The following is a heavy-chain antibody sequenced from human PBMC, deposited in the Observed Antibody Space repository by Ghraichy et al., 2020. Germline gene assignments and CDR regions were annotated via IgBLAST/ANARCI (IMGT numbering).Heavy chain of an antibody. CDR3: ARGEKWELHPEYFQH. D-gene: IGHD1-26*01. CDR1: GGSISRYY. CDR2: IYYSGST. V-gene: IGHV4-59*01. Sequence: SETLSLTCTVSGGSISRYYWSWIRQPPGKGLEWIGYIYYSGSTNYNPSLKSRVTISVDTSKNQFSLKLSSVTAADTAVYYCARGEKWELHPEYFQHWGQGTLVTVSS. J-gene: IGHJ1*01.